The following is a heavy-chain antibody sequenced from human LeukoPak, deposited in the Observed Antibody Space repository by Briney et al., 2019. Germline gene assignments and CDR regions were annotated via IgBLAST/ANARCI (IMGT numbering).Heavy chain of an antibody. CDR3: ATHRDDFWSGFDY. CDR2: ISGDGTTT. V-gene: IGHV3-11*01. D-gene: IGHD3-3*01. J-gene: IGHJ4*02. Sequence: PGGSLRLSCAASGFTFSDYYMSWIRQAPGKGREWISYISGDGTTTYYAGSVKGRFTISRDNANNFLHLQMNSLRAEDTAVYYCATHRDDFWSGFDYWGQETVVSVSS. CDR1: GFTFSDYY.